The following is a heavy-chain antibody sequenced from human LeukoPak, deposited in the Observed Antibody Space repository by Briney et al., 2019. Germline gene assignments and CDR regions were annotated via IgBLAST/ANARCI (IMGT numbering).Heavy chain of an antibody. CDR2: IYHSGST. CDR3: ARHSNSWDYYYYYMDV. Sequence: SETLSLTCAVSDYSISSGYDWGWIRQPPGKGLEWIGSIYHSGSTYYNPSLKSRVTISVDTSKNQFSLKLSSVTAADTAVYYCARHSNSWDYYYYYMDVWGKGTTVTVSS. CDR1: DYSISSGYD. V-gene: IGHV4-38-2*01. D-gene: IGHD6-6*01. J-gene: IGHJ6*03.